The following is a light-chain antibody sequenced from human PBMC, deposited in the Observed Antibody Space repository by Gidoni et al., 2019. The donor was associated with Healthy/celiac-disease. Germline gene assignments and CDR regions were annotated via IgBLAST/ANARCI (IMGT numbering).Light chain of an antibody. J-gene: IGLJ1*01. CDR2: DDS. Sequence: SYVLTQPPSVSVAPGQTAAITCGGNNIGGSNVHWYQHKPGQAPVLVVYDDSARPSGIPERVSGSNSGSSDTLAISRVEAGDEADYYWQVGDSLGDYPGIFGTGTKVTVL. CDR3: QVGDSLGDYPGI. V-gene: IGLV3-21*02. CDR1: NIGGSN.